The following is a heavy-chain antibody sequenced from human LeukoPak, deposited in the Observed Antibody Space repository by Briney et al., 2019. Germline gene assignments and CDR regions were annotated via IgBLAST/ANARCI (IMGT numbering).Heavy chain of an antibody. CDR3: AREGYSSGWYGVYYYYGMDV. V-gene: IGHV3-33*01. D-gene: IGHD6-19*01. J-gene: IGHJ6*02. CDR1: GFTFSSYG. CDR2: IWYDGSNK. Sequence: PERSLRLSCAASGFTFSSYGMHWVRQAPGKGLEWVAVIWYDGSNKYYADSVKGRFTISRDNSKNTLYLQMNSLRAEDTAVYYCAREGYSSGWYGVYYYYGMDVWGQGTTVTVSS.